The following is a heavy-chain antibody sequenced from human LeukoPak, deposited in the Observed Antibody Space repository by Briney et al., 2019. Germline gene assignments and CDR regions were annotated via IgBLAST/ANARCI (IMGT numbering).Heavy chain of an antibody. V-gene: IGHV4-34*01. CDR1: GGSFSGYY. CDR3: ARVIRSGYSSGWYARSDAFDI. D-gene: IGHD6-19*01. Sequence: SETLSLTCAVYGGSFSGYYWSWIRQPPGKGLEWIGEINHSGSTNYNPSLKSRVTISVDTSKNQFSLKLSSVTAADTAVYYCARVIRSGYSSGWYARSDAFDIWGQGTMVTVSS. J-gene: IGHJ3*02. CDR2: INHSGST.